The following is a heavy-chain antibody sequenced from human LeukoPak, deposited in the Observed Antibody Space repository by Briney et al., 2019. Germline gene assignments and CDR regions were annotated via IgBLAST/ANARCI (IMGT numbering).Heavy chain of an antibody. J-gene: IGHJ6*02. V-gene: IGHV3-73*01. Sequence: GGSLRLSCAASGFTFSASPIHWVRQASGKGLEWVGRIRSKAYSYATACAESVKGRCTISRDDSENTAYLQLNSLKTEDTAVYYCTRRVGDSYFYGVDVWGQGTPVTVSS. CDR1: GFTFSASP. CDR3: TRRVGDSYFYGVDV. D-gene: IGHD5/OR15-5a*01. CDR2: IRSKAYSYAT.